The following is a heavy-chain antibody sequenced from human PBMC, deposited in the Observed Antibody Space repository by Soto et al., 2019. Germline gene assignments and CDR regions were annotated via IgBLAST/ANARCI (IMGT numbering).Heavy chain of an antibody. D-gene: IGHD3-9*01. CDR1: GFTFSSYG. CDR2: IWYDGSNK. V-gene: IGHV3-33*01. Sequence: QVQLVESGGGVVQPGRSLRLSCAASGFTFSSYGMHWVRQAPGKGLEWVAVIWYDGSNKYYADSVKGRFTISRDNSENTLYLQMNSLRAEDTAVYYCARDTRYDILTGYGMDVWGQGTTVTVSS. J-gene: IGHJ6*02. CDR3: ARDTRYDILTGYGMDV.